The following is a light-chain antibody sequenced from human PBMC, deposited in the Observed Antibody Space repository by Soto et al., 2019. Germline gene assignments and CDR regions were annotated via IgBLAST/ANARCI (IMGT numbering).Light chain of an antibody. V-gene: IGKV3-20*01. CDR3: HQHAESPLT. J-gene: IGKJ4*01. Sequence: EIVLTQSPGTLSLSPGERATLSCRASQSVSSSYLAWYQQKPGQAPRLLIYGASTRATGIPARFSGSGSGTDFTLTISRLEPEDFAVYYCHQHAESPLTFGGGTKVDIK. CDR1: QSVSSSY. CDR2: GAS.